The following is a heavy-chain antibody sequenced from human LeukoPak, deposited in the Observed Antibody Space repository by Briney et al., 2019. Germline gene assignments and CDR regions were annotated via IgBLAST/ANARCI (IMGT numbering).Heavy chain of an antibody. Sequence: PGGSLRLSCAASEFTFSDCGMHWVRQAPGKGLEWVALISNDGSHKYYADSAKGRFTISRDNSKNTLYLEMSSLRVEDTAVYYCAKDRKWSYYGFDYWGQGTLVTVSS. CDR3: AKDRKWSYYGFDY. CDR1: EFTFSDCG. CDR2: ISNDGSHK. V-gene: IGHV3-30*18. J-gene: IGHJ4*02. D-gene: IGHD3-10*01.